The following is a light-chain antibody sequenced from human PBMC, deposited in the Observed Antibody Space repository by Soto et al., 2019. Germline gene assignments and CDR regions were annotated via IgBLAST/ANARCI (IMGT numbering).Light chain of an antibody. J-gene: IGKJ4*01. CDR3: QQLNSYPPLT. CDR1: QGISSY. Sequence: DIQLTQSPSFLSASVGDRVTITCRASQGISSYLAWYQQKPGKAPKLLIYAASTLLSGVPSRFSGSGSGTEFTLTTISLQPEDFTTYYCQQLNSYPPLTFGGGTKVEIK. V-gene: IGKV1-9*01. CDR2: AAS.